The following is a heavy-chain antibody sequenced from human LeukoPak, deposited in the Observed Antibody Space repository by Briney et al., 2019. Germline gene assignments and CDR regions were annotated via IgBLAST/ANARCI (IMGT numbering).Heavy chain of an antibody. CDR3: TTHRGYTSSPTFDY. V-gene: IGHV3-15*01. Sequence: GSLRLSCAASGFTFSIASMSWVRQAPGKGLEWVGHIFGKTDGGTTDHAAPVKGRFSISRDDSKNTLYLQMSSLKTEDTAVYYCTTHRGYTSSPTFDYWGQGTLVTVSS. CDR2: IFGKTDGGTT. CDR1: GFTFSIAS. J-gene: IGHJ4*02. D-gene: IGHD6-13*01.